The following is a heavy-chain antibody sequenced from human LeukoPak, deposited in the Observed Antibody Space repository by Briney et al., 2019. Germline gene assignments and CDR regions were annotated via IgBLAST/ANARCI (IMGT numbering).Heavy chain of an antibody. CDR3: ARRIYYDSSVGAFDI. D-gene: IGHD3-22*01. J-gene: IGHJ3*02. V-gene: IGHV4-30-2*01. Sequence: PSETLPLTCAVSGGSISSGGYSWSWIRQPPGKGLEWIGYIYHSGSTYYNPSLKSRVTISVDRSKNQFSLKLSSVTAADTAVYYCARRIYYDSSVGAFDIWGQGTMVTVSS. CDR2: IYHSGST. CDR1: GGSISSGGYS.